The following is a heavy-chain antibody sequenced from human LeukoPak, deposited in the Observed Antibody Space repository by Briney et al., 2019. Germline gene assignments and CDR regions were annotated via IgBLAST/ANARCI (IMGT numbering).Heavy chain of an antibody. V-gene: IGHV1-69*04. CDR1: GGTFSSYT. CDR3: ARDRYCSSTSCYLDSGAFDP. D-gene: IGHD2-2*01. Sequence: SVKVSCKASGGTFSSYTISWVRQAPGQGLEWMGRIIPILGIANYAQKFQGRVTITADKSTSTAYKELSSLRSEDTAVYYCARDRYCSSTSCYLDSGAFDPWGQGTLVTVSS. J-gene: IGHJ5*02. CDR2: IIPILGIA.